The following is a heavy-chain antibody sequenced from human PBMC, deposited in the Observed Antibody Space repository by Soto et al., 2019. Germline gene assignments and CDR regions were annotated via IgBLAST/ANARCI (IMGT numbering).Heavy chain of an antibody. D-gene: IGHD3-3*01. CDR1: GGTFSSYT. Sequence: GASVKVSCKASGGTFSSYTISWVRQAPGQGLEWMGRIIPILGIANYAQKFQGRVTITADKSTSTAYMELSSLRSEDTAVYYCATIPTSNDLWSGMPDYWGQGTLVTVSS. CDR2: IIPILGIA. J-gene: IGHJ4*02. CDR3: ATIPTSNDLWSGMPDY. V-gene: IGHV1-69*02.